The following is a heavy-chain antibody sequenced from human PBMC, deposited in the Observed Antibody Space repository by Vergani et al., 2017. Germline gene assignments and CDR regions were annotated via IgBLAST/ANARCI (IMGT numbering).Heavy chain of an antibody. CDR2: IHRSRST. D-gene: IGHD3-16*01. CDR3: ASNPRLGGDVVDS. Sequence: QVQLQQWGPGLVTPSGTLSLNCAVYGGSISSDNGWNWVRQAPGKGLQWIGGIHRSRSTNYNPSLRRRVTISLDKSKNQFALKLTSVTAADTAVYFCASNPRLGGDVVDSWGQGTLVTVSS. J-gene: IGHJ4*02. CDR1: GGSISSDNG. V-gene: IGHV4-4*02.